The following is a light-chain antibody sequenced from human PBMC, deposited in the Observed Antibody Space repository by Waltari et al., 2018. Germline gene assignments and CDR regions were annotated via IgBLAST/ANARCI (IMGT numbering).Light chain of an antibody. Sequence: DLQLTQSPSFLSASVGDRVTITCRASQGISSYLAWYQQKPRKAPKLLIYSASTLQSGVPSRFSGSGSGTEFTLAISSLQPEDFATYYCQQLSSYPITFGQGTRLEIK. CDR3: QQLSSYPIT. CDR2: SAS. CDR1: QGISSY. J-gene: IGKJ5*01. V-gene: IGKV1-9*01.